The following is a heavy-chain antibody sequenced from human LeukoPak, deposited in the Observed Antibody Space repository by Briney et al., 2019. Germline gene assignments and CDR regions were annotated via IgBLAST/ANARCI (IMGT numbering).Heavy chain of an antibody. Sequence: NPSETLSLTCTVSGGPISSGSYYWSWIRQPAGKGLEWIGRIYTSGSTNYNPSLKSRVTISVDTSKNQFSLKLSSVTAADTAVYYCARDEPDYYDSSGYEPNDAFDIWGQGTMVTVSS. D-gene: IGHD3-22*01. V-gene: IGHV4-61*02. CDR3: ARDEPDYYDSSGYEPNDAFDI. CDR1: GGPISSGSYY. J-gene: IGHJ3*02. CDR2: IYTSGST.